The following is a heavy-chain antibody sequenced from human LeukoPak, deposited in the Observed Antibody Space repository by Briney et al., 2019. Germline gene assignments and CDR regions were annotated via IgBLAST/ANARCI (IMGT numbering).Heavy chain of an antibody. V-gene: IGHV3-74*01. CDR3: AKEGTPGGYFDY. Sequence: GGSLRLSCAASGNYWMHWVRQAPGKGLVWVSHVNSDGSWTSHADSVKGRFTISRDNSKNTLYLQMNSLRAEDTAVYYCAKEGTPGGYFDYWGQGSLVTVSS. CDR2: VNSDGSWT. J-gene: IGHJ4*02. D-gene: IGHD1-14*01. CDR1: GNYW.